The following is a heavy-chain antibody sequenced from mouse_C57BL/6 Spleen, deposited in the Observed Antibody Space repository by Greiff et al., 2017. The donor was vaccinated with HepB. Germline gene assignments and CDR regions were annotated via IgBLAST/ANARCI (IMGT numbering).Heavy chain of an antibody. Sequence: QVQLQQPGAELVKPGASVKMSCKASGYTFTSYWITWVKQRPGQGLEWIGDIYPGSGSTNYNEKFKSKATVTVDTSSSTAYMQLSSLTSEDSAVYYCAREEVGEYDHAMDYWGKGTSVTVSS. D-gene: IGHD2-4*01. V-gene: IGHV1-55*01. CDR1: GYTFTSYW. J-gene: IGHJ4*01. CDR3: AREEVGEYDHAMDY. CDR2: IYPGSGST.